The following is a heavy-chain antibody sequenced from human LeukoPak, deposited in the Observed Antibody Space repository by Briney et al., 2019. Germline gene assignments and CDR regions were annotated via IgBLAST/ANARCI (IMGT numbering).Heavy chain of an antibody. Sequence: ASVKVSCKASGYTFTGYYMHWVRQAPGQGLEWMGWINPNSGGTNYAQKFQGRVTMTRDTSISTAYMELSRLRSDDTAVYYCARGNIKGIAAAGYWGQGTLVTVPS. J-gene: IGHJ4*02. D-gene: IGHD6-13*01. CDR1: GYTFTGYY. V-gene: IGHV1-2*02. CDR3: ARGNIKGIAAAGY. CDR2: INPNSGGT.